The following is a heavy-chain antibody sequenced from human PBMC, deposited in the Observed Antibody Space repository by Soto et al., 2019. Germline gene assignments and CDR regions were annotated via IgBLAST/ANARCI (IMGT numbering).Heavy chain of an antibody. D-gene: IGHD1-1*01. CDR2: IRNSGGKT. J-gene: IGHJ6*03. Sequence: EVQLLESGGGLVQPGGSLRLSCAASGFTFSEYALSWVRQAPGQGLEWVSTIRNSGGKTYYADSVKGRITVSRDNSKNTLSLQMSSLSAEDTAVYYCAKGGNTNNNYYYYMDVWGKGTAVTVSS. CDR3: AKGGNTNNNYYYYMDV. V-gene: IGHV3-23*01. CDR1: GFTFSEYA.